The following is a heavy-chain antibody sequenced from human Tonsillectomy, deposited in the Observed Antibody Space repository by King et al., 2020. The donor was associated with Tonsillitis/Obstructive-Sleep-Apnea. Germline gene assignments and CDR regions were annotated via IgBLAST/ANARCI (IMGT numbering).Heavy chain of an antibody. CDR3: AKARGMGYFDY. J-gene: IGHJ4*02. D-gene: IGHD3-16*01. CDR2: ITRGADTT. CDR1: GFTFITFA. Sequence: VQLVESGGGLVQPGGSLRLACAASGFTFITFAMSCVGQAPGKGLEWVSEITRGADTTSYADSVRGRFTISRDNFKNTLYLQMNSLRAEDTAVYYCAKARGMGYFDYWGQGTLVTVSS. V-gene: IGHV3-23*04.